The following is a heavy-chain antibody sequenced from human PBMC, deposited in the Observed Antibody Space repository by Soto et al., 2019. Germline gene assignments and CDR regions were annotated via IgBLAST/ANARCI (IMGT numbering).Heavy chain of an antibody. J-gene: IGHJ4*02. Sequence: PSETLSLTCAVYGGSFSGYYWSWIRQPPGRGGEGFGEYNDSGSTIYNPSLKSRVTISVDTSKNQFSLKLSSVTAADTAVYYCARGRRVKATVSFSLDYWGQGTLVTVSS. CDR3: ARGRRVKATVSFSLDY. CDR1: GGSFSGYY. D-gene: IGHD4-17*01. CDR2: YNDSGST. V-gene: IGHV4-34*01.